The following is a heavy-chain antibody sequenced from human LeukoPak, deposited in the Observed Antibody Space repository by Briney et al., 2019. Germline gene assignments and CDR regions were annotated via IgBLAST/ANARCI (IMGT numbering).Heavy chain of an antibody. D-gene: IGHD3-9*01. J-gene: IGHJ6*03. CDR3: ARRSRLTTVPYYDISRRYYYYLDV. V-gene: IGHV4-38-2*02. Sequence: SETLSLTCTVSGYFINSGFYWGWIRQPPGKGLEWIGSIHFSGSTFYNPSLKSRVTISVDTSKNQFSLKLSSVTAADTAVYYCARRSRLTTVPYYDISRRYYYYLDVWGKGTTLTISS. CDR2: IHFSGST. CDR1: GYFINSGFY.